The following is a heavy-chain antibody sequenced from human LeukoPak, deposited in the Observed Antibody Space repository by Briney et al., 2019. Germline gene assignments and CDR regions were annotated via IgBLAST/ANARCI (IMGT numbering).Heavy chain of an antibody. D-gene: IGHD3-10*01. CDR2: VSYSGSST. J-gene: IGHJ6*02. CDR1: GFTFSDYA. V-gene: IGHV3-23*01. CDR3: AKVPYSDYGSGRPPFMDV. Sequence: PGGSLRLSCGASGFTFSDYAMSWVRQAPGRGLDWVSTVSYSGSSTYYADSVKGRFTISRDNSKNTLYLRMNSLRVEDTAIYYCAKVPYSDYGSGRPPFMDVWGQGTTVAVSS.